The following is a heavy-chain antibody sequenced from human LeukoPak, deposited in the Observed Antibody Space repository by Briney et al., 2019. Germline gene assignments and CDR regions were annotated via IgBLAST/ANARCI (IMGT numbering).Heavy chain of an antibody. J-gene: IGHJ6*03. Sequence: ASVKVSCKASGYTFTSYGISWVRQAPGQGLEWMGWISAYNGNTNYAQKLQGRVTMTTDTSTSTAYMELRSLRSDDTAVYYCARVFEYYDFWSGYYYYYYMDVWGKGTTVTVSS. CDR3: ARVFEYYDFWSGYYYYYYMDV. D-gene: IGHD3-3*01. CDR1: GYTFTSYG. CDR2: ISAYNGNT. V-gene: IGHV1-18*01.